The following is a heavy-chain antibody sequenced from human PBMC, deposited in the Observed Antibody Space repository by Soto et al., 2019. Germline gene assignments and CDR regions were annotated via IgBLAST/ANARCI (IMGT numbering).Heavy chain of an antibody. CDR2: INHSGST. D-gene: IGHD3-10*01. J-gene: IGHJ6*01. CDR3: ARGRGPYYYGSGSYGYYYYGMDV. Sequence: SQYLSLKRAVYGGFLSPYYWCGIRQTPGQRLEWIGEINHSGSTNYNPSLKSRVTISVDTSKNQFSLKLSSVTAADTAVYYCARGRGPYYYGSGSYGYYYYGMDVWGQGTTVS. CDR1: GGFLSPYY. V-gene: IGHV4-34*01.